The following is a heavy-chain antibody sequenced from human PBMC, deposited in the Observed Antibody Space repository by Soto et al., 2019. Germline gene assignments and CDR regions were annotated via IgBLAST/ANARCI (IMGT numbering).Heavy chain of an antibody. CDR2: IYYSGST. CDR1: GGSISSGGYY. D-gene: IGHD5-18*01. J-gene: IGHJ5*02. Sequence: SETLSLTCTVSGGSISSGGYYWSWIRQHPGKGLEWIGYIYYSGSTYYNPSLKSRVTISVDTSKNQFSLKLSSVTAADTAVYYCARDCGDTATRGFDPWGQGTVVTVSS. CDR3: ARDCGDTATRGFDP. V-gene: IGHV4-31*03.